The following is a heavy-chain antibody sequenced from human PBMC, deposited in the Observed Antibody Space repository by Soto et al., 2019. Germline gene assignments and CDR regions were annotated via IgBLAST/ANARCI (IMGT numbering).Heavy chain of an antibody. Sequence: GGSLRLSCAASGFTFNNYAMSWVRQAPGKGLEWVSVISGSGGSTYYADSVKGRFTISRDNSKNTLYLQMNSLRAEDTAVYSCTKHYYASGSYYATFDYWGQGTLVTVSS. D-gene: IGHD3-10*01. CDR3: TKHYYASGSYYATFDY. CDR1: GFTFNNYA. J-gene: IGHJ4*02. CDR2: ISGSGGST. V-gene: IGHV3-23*01.